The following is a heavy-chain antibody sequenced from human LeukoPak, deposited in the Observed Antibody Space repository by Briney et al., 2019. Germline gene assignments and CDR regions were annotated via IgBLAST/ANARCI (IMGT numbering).Heavy chain of an antibody. V-gene: IGHV3-9*01. D-gene: IGHD3-22*01. CDR1: GFTFDVYA. CDR3: AKDLNYYDSSGYAG. CDR2: ISWNSGSI. J-gene: IGHJ4*02. Sequence: GRSLRLSCAASGFTFDVYAMHWVRQAPGKGLEWVSGISWNSGSIGYADSVKGRFTISRDNAKNSLYLQMNSLRAEDTALYYCAKDLNYYDSSGYAGWGQGTLVTVSS.